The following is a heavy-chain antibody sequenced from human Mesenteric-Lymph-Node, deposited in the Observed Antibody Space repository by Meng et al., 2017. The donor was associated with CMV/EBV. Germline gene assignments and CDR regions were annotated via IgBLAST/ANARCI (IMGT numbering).Heavy chain of an antibody. V-gene: IGHV3-7*03. J-gene: IGHJ3*02. CDR1: GFTFSSYW. CDR3: ATKNFWSGYYGDAFDI. D-gene: IGHD3-3*01. Sequence: GGSLRLSCAASGFTFSSYWMSWVRQAPGKGLEWVANIKQDGSEKYYVDSVKGRFTISRDNSKNTLYLQMNSLRAEDTAVYYCATKNFWSGYYGDAFDIWGQGTMVTVSS. CDR2: IKQDGSEK.